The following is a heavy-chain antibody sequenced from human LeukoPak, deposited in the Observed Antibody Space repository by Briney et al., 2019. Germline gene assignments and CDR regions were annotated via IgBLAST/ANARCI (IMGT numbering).Heavy chain of an antibody. V-gene: IGHV3-21*01. D-gene: IGHD3-10*02. Sequence: PGGSLRLSCAASGFTFSRYSMNWVRQAPGKGLEWVSSISRSSNYIYYADSAKGRFTISRDNAKNSLYLQMNSLRAEDTAVYYCAELGITMIGGVWGKGTTVTISS. J-gene: IGHJ6*04. CDR2: ISRSSNYI. CDR1: GFTFSRYS. CDR3: AELGITMIGGV.